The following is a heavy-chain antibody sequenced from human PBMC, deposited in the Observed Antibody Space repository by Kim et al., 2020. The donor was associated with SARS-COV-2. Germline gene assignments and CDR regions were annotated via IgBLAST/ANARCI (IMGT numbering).Heavy chain of an antibody. CDR1: GFTFSSYG. V-gene: IGHV3-30*18. CDR2: ISYDGSNK. CDR3: AKADCSSTSCYPIN. Sequence: GGSLRLSCAASGFTFSSYGMHWVRQAPGKGLEWVAVISYDGSNKYYADSVKGRFTISRDNSKNTLYLQMNSLRAEDTAVYYCAKADCSSTSCYPINWGQGTLVTVSS. J-gene: IGHJ4*02. D-gene: IGHD2-2*01.